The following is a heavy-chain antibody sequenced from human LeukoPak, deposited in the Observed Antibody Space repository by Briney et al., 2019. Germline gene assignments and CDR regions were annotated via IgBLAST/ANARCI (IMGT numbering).Heavy chain of an antibody. CDR3: ASSAGDYGDYVGY. Sequence: PSETLSLTCTVSGGSISSSSYYWSWIRQPPGKGLEWIGYIYYSGSTNYNPSLKSRVTISVDTSKNQFSLKLSSVTAADTAVYYCASSAGDYGDYVGYWGQGTLVTVSS. J-gene: IGHJ4*02. CDR2: IYYSGST. CDR1: GGSISSSSYY. V-gene: IGHV4-61*01. D-gene: IGHD4-17*01.